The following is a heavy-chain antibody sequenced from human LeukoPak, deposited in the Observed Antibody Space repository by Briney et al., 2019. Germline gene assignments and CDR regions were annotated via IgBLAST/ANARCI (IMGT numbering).Heavy chain of an antibody. V-gene: IGHV3-49*03. CDR3: TRGGRDYDILTGYYN. Sequence: GGSLRLSCTVSGFTLSSYEMSWIRQAPGKGLEWVGFIRSKAYGGTTEYAASVKGRFTISRDDSKSIAYLQMNSLKTEDTAVYYCTRGGRDYDILTGYYNWGQGTLVTVSS. J-gene: IGHJ4*02. CDR1: GFTLSSYE. CDR2: IRSKAYGGTT. D-gene: IGHD3-9*01.